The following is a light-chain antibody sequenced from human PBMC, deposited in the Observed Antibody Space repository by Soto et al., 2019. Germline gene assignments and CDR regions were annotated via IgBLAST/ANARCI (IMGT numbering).Light chain of an antibody. CDR1: QSVGYH. V-gene: IGKV3-11*01. CDR3: QQYNNWPL. J-gene: IGKJ4*01. CDR2: DAS. Sequence: EIVLTQSPATLSLSPGERATLSCRASQSVGYHLAWYQQKPGQAPRLLIYDASNRATGIPARFSGSGSGTDFTLAISSLEPEDFAVYYCQQYNNWPLFGGGTKVEIK.